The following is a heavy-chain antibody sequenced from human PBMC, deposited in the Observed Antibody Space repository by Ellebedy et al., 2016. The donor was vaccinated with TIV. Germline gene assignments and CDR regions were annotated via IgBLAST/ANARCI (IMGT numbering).Heavy chain of an antibody. D-gene: IGHD3-10*01. Sequence: PGGSLRLSCAASGFTFSSYGMTWVRQAPGKGLEWVSDISGSGDTTYYADSVKGRFTISRDNSNNTLYLQMNTLRAEDTAVYYCAKDVWFGDLSPLSPWGQGTLVTVSS. J-gene: IGHJ4*02. CDR2: ISGSGDTT. V-gene: IGHV3-23*01. CDR3: AKDVWFGDLSPLSP. CDR1: GFTFSSYG.